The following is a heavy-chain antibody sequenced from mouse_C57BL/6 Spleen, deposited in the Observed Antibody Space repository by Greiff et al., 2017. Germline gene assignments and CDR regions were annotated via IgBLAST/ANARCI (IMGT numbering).Heavy chain of an antibody. J-gene: IGHJ4*01. CDR2: INPYNGGT. D-gene: IGHD1-1*02. Sequence: EVQLQQSGPELVKPGASVKISCKASGYTFTDYYMTWVKQSHGKSLEWIGDINPYNGGTSYNQTFKGKVTLTVDKSSSTAYMKLRSLTSEDSAVYYCARDLYGYYAMDYWGQGTSVTVSS. CDR1: GYTFTDYY. V-gene: IGHV1-26*01. CDR3: ARDLYGYYAMDY.